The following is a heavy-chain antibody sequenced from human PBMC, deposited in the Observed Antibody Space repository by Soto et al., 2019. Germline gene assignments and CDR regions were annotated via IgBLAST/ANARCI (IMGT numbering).Heavy chain of an antibody. J-gene: IGHJ4*02. V-gene: IGHV1-69*12. D-gene: IGHD2-8*01. Sequence: QVQLVQSGAEVKKPGSSVKVSCKASGGTFSSYAISWVRQAPGQGLEWMGGIIPIFGTANYAQKFQGRVTITADESTSTAYMELSSLRSEDTAVNYCATDGDCTNGVCPAYYFDYWGQGTLVTVSS. CDR2: IIPIFGTA. CDR1: GGTFSSYA. CDR3: ATDGDCTNGVCPAYYFDY.